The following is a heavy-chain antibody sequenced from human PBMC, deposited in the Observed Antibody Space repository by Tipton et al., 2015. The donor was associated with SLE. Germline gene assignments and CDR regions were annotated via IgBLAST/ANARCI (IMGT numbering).Heavy chain of an antibody. D-gene: IGHD3-10*01. J-gene: IGHJ4*02. CDR1: GFTFSSYG. V-gene: IGHV3-30*02. CDR2: IRYDGSNK. Sequence: SGFTFSSYGMHWVRQAPGKGLEWVAFIRYDGSNKYYADSVKGRFTISRDNSKNTLYLQMNSLRAEDTAVYYCAKDPGFYGSGSYNGNYFDYWGQGTLVTVSS. CDR3: AKDPGFYGSGSYNGNYFDY.